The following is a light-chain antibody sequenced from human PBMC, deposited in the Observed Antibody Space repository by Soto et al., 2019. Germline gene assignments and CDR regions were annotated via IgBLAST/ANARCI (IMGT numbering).Light chain of an antibody. Sequence: SALTQPASVSGSPGQPITISCIGTSSDVGANNYVSWYQHHPGKAPKLLIYEVSNRPSGVSSRFSGSKSGNTASLTISGLQAEDEADYYCSSYINSITFVVFGGGTKVTVL. CDR3: SSYINSITFVV. CDR1: SSDVGANNY. CDR2: EVS. J-gene: IGLJ2*01. V-gene: IGLV2-14*01.